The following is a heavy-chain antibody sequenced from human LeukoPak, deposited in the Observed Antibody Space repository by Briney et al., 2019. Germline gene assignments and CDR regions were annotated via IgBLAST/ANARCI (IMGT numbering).Heavy chain of an antibody. CDR3: AQECVDSSGYYSVPNYFDP. Sequence: GGSLRLSCAASGFTFSSYWMSWVRQAPGKGLEWVANIKQDGSEKYYVDSVKGRFTISRDNAKNSLYLQMNSLRAEDTAVYYCAQECVDSSGYYSVPNYFDPWGQGTRVTVSS. J-gene: IGHJ5*02. CDR2: IKQDGSEK. CDR1: GFTFSSYW. V-gene: IGHV3-7*01. D-gene: IGHD3-22*01.